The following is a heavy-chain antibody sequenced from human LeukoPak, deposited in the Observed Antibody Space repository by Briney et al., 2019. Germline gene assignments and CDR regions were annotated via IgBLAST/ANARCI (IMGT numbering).Heavy chain of an antibody. V-gene: IGHV4-34*01. CDR2: ISHTEGT. CDR1: GVSITDYY. J-gene: IGHJ4*02. Sequence: PSETLSLTCGVFGVSITDYYWCWSRQSPGKGLEWIGEISHTEGTRYNASLESRVTMSVGTSENQLSLKLIFVTDADTAVYYSARIRCGHSGSVCYNHWGLGTLVTVSS. D-gene: IGHD3-9*01. CDR3: ARIRCGHSGSVCYNH.